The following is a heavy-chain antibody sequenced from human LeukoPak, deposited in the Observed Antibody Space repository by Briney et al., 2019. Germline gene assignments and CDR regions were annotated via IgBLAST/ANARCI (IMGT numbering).Heavy chain of an antibody. D-gene: IGHD3-22*01. V-gene: IGHV1-18*04. CDR1: GYTFTSYG. CDR3: AREGVVLGRTYYYDSSGYYYVY. Sequence: ASVKVSCKASGYTFTSYGISWVRQAPGQGLEWMGWISAYNGNTNYAQKLQGRVTMTTDTSTSTAYMELRSLRSDDTAVYYCAREGVVLGRTYYYDSSGYYYVYWGQGTLVTVSS. CDR2: ISAYNGNT. J-gene: IGHJ4*02.